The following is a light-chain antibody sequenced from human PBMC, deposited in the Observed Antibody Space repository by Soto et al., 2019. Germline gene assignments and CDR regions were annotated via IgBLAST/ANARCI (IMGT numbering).Light chain of an antibody. J-gene: IGKJ1*01. CDR3: QQYNNWLTWT. CDR2: GSS. V-gene: IGKV3-15*01. Sequence: EIVLTQSPVTLSVSPGDRATLSCRASQSVSTNLAGYQQKPGQAPRLLIYGSSTRATGIPGRFSGSGSGTEFTLTISSLQTEDFAVYYCQQYNNWLTWTFGQGTKVEIK. CDR1: QSVSTN.